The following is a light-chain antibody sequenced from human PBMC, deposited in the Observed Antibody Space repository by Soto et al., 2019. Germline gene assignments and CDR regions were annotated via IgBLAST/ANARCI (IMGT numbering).Light chain of an antibody. CDR2: DAF. CDR1: QSIDTS. Sequence: EVVLTQSPATLSLSPGETATLSCRASQSIDTSLGWYQQKPGQAPRLVIFDAFNRATGIPARFSGSGSGRDLTLTISNLEPDDFAVYYCQQRSQWPLTFGGGTKVEIK. V-gene: IGKV3-11*02. CDR3: QQRSQWPLT. J-gene: IGKJ4*01.